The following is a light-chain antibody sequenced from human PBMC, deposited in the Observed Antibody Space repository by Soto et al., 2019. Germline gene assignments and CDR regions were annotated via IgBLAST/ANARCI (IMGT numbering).Light chain of an antibody. CDR3: QQYNAWLT. V-gene: IGKV3-15*01. J-gene: IGKJ1*01. CDR2: CAS. CDR1: QSVSSN. Sequence: EVVMTQSPATLSVSPGERATLSCRASQSVSSNLAWYQQTPGQAPRLLIYCASTRSTGIPAKFSASGSATEFTLHISSMHSEDFAIKYCQQYNAWLTFGQGTKVEIK.